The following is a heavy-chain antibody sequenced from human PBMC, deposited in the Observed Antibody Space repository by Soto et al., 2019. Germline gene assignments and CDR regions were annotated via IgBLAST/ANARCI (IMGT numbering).Heavy chain of an antibody. V-gene: IGHV4-39*01. D-gene: IGHD1-26*01. Sequence: SETMSLPCTVSGGSISSSSYYWGWNSQPPGKGLEWIGSIYYSGSTYYNPSLKSRVTISVDTSKNQFSLKLSSVTAADTAVYYCARGIVGATCPIDYWGQGTLVTVS. CDR3: ARGIVGATCPIDY. CDR1: GGSISSSSYY. CDR2: IYYSGST. J-gene: IGHJ4*02.